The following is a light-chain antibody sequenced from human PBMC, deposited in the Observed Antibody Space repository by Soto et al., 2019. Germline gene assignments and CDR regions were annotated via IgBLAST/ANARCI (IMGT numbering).Light chain of an antibody. CDR1: ASNFGAGYD. V-gene: IGLV1-40*01. CDR3: AAWDDSLNGYV. CDR2: SNN. J-gene: IGLJ1*01. Sequence: QSVLTQPPSVSGAPGQRVTISCTGSASNFGAGYDVHWYQQIPGTAPKLLIYSNNQRPSGVPDRFSGSKSGTSASLAISGLQSEDEADYYCAAWDDSLNGYVFGTGTKLTVL.